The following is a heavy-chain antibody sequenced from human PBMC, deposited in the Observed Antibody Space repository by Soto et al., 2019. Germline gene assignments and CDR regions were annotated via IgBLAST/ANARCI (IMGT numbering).Heavy chain of an antibody. V-gene: IGHV1-3*04. D-gene: IGHD3-22*01. CDR2: INTGTDKT. Sequence: GASVKVSCKASGYIFTDYAIHWVRQAPGQRLEWMGWINTGTDKTEYSQTFQGRVTFTRDTSANTAYMELSSLRSEDTAVYYCARIYYDSVFDYWGQGTLVTVSS. CDR1: GYIFTDYA. J-gene: IGHJ4*02. CDR3: ARIYYDSVFDY.